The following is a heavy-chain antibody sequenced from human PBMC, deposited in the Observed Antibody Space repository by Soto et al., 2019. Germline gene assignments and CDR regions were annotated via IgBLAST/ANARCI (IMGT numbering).Heavy chain of an antibody. CDR3: AKNGLYYDFWSGPKNNWFDP. CDR2: ISGSGGST. J-gene: IGHJ5*02. CDR1: GFTFSSYA. Sequence: VQLVESGGGVVQPGRSLRLSCAASGFTFSSYAMSWVRQAPGKGLEWVSAISGSGGSTYYADSVKGRFTISRDNSKNTLYLQMNSLRAEDTAVYYCAKNGLYYDFWSGPKNNWFDPWGQGTLVTVSS. V-gene: IGHV3-23*04. D-gene: IGHD3-3*01.